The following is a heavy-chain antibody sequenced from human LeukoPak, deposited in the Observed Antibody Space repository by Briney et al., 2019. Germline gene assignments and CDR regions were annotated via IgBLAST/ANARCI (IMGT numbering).Heavy chain of an antibody. D-gene: IGHD3-3*01. V-gene: IGHV3-15*01. J-gene: IGHJ3*02. CDR2: IKSKTDGGTT. CDR3: TRDRYYDFWSGYYRAFDI. Sequence: PGGSLRLSCAASGFTFSNAWMSWVRQAPGKGLEWVGRIKSKTDGGTTDYAAPVKGRFTISRDDSKNTLYLQMNSLKTEDTAVYYCTRDRYYDFWSGYYRAFDIWGQGAMVTVSS. CDR1: GFTFSNAW.